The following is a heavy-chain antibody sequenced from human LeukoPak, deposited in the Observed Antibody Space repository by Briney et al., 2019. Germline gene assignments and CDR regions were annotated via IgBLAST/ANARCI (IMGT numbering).Heavy chain of an antibody. Sequence: ASVKVSCKASGYTFTSYYMHWVRQAPGQGLEWMGIINPSGGSTSYAQKFQGRVTMTRNTSISTAYMELSSLRSEDTAVYYCARPTPTGQYCSGGSCYYYGMDVWGQGTTVTVSS. D-gene: IGHD2-15*01. CDR2: INPSGGST. CDR1: GYTFTSYY. CDR3: ARPTPTGQYCSGGSCYYYGMDV. V-gene: IGHV1-46*01. J-gene: IGHJ6*02.